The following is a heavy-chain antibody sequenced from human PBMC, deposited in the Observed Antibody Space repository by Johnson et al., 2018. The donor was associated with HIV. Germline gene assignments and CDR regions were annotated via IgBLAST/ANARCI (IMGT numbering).Heavy chain of an antibody. CDR1: GFTFSSYG. J-gene: IGHJ3*01. CDR2: ISYDGSNR. CDR3: AREGGSCSGGCGLDDLDF. D-gene: IGHD2-15*01. V-gene: IGHV3-30*03. Sequence: QEQLVESGGGVVQPGRSLRLSCAASGFTFSSYGMHWVRQAPGKGLEWVAVISYDGSNRYYADSVKGRFTISRDNSKNSLYLQMDSLRAEDTAVYYCAREGGSCSGGCGLDDLDFLGQGTTVTVSS.